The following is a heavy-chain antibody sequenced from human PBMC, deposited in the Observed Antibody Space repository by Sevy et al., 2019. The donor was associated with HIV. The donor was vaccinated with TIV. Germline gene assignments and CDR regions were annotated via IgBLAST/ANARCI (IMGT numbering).Heavy chain of an antibody. CDR1: GYTLSELS. CDR3: ARVGLGYYSGGSYYQGDGFDP. Sequence: ASVKVSCKVSGYTLSELSMHWVRQAPGKGLEWMGSFDPEDGETIYAQTLQGRVTMTEDTSTDTAYMELSSLTSEDTAIYYCARVGLGYYSGGSYYQGDGFDPWGRGALVTVSS. CDR2: FDPEDGET. D-gene: IGHD2-15*01. V-gene: IGHV1-24*01. J-gene: IGHJ5*02.